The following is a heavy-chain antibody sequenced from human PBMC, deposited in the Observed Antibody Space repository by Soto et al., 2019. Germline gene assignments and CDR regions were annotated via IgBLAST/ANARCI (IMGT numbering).Heavy chain of an antibody. Sequence: EVQLLESGGGLVQPGGSLRLSCAASGFTFSSYDMSWVRQAPGKGLEWVSVISGSEGNTYYADSVKGRFTISRDNSKNTLYLQTNSLRAGASVVYYSAKAPRYCGGRGCYGGSVSYYFYDL. CDR3: AKAPRYCGGRGCYGGSVSYYFYDL. J-gene: IGHJ6*03. CDR1: GFTFSSYD. CDR2: ISGSEGNT. D-gene: IGHD2-21*01. V-gene: IGHV3-23*01.